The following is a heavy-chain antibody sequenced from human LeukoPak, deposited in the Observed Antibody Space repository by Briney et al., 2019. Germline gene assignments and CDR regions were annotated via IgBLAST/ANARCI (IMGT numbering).Heavy chain of an antibody. CDR1: GFTFSSYE. D-gene: IGHD3-22*01. J-gene: IGHJ4*02. Sequence: PGGSLRLSCAASGFTFSSYEMNWVRQAPGKGLDWVSYISSSGSTIYYADSVKGRFTISRDNAKNSLYLQMNSLRAEDTAVYYCARDRVGYYYDYWGQGTLVTVSS. V-gene: IGHV3-48*03. CDR3: ARDRVGYYYDY. CDR2: ISSSGSTI.